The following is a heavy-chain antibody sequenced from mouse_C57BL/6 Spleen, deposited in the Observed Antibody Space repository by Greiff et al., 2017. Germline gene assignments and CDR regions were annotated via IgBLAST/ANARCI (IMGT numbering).Heavy chain of an antibody. CDR3: ARSTHYYAMDY. Sequence: QVQLQQSGAELVKPGASVKISCKASGYAFSSYWMNWVKQRPGKGLEWIGQIYPGDGDTNYNGKFKGKATLTADKSSSTAYMQLSSLTSEDSAVXFCARSTHYYAMDYWGQGTSVTVSS. V-gene: IGHV1-80*01. CDR2: IYPGDGDT. CDR1: GYAFSSYW. J-gene: IGHJ4*01.